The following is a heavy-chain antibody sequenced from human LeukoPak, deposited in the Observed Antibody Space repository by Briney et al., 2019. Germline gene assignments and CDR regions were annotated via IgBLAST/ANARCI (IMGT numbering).Heavy chain of an antibody. CDR3: ARGSIYGDTYFDY. V-gene: IGHV4-4*02. J-gene: IGHJ4*02. D-gene: IGHD4-17*01. Sequence: PSGTLSLTCAVSGGSISSSNWWSWVRQPPGKGLEWIGEIYHSGGTNYNPSLESRVTISVDRSKNHFSLKLSSVTAADTAVYYCARGSIYGDTYFDYWGQGTLVTVSS. CDR1: GGSISSSNW. CDR2: IYHSGGT.